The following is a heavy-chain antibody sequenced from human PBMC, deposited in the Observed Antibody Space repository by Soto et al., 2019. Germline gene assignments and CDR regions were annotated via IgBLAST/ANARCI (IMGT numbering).Heavy chain of an antibody. J-gene: IGHJ6*02. CDR2: IYHSGTA. D-gene: IGHD3-3*01. CDR3: ASRRITTFGVVITGYGMDV. CDR1: GCSISNNNC. Sequence: QVQLQESGPGLVKPSGALSLTCAVSGCSISNNNCWNWVRQPPGKGLEWIGEIYHSGTANYNPSLTRRVTISVAKSNNQFSLTLNSVTGADTAVYYCASRRITTFGVVITGYGMDVWGQGTTVTVSS. V-gene: IGHV4-4*02.